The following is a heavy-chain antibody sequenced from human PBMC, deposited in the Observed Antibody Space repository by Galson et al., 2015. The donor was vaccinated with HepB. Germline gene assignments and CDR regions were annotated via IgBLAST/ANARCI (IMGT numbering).Heavy chain of an antibody. Sequence: SLRLSCAGSGITFSNYWMSWVRQAPGKGLEWVANIKHDGSGEYYVDSVRGRFTISGDNAKNSLYPQMNSLRAEDTAVYYCVRVGRWVRDWLDGMDVWGQGTTVTVSS. CDR1: GITFSNYW. CDR3: VRVGRWVRDWLDGMDV. CDR2: IKHDGSGE. D-gene: IGHD3-9*01. V-gene: IGHV3-7*03. J-gene: IGHJ6*02.